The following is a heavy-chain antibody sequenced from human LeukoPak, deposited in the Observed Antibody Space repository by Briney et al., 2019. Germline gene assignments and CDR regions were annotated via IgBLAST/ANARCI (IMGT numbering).Heavy chain of an antibody. CDR3: ARDVSRDNWLDP. Sequence: AAVKLSCNASDYSFTCYYIHWDRQPPAPGLESMGWMDPRSGGRNYAQKFQGRVTMTRDASIGTAYMELSRLTSDDTAVYYCARDVSRDNWLDPWGQGTLVTVSS. CDR1: DYSFTCYY. CDR2: MDPRSGGR. J-gene: IGHJ5*02. V-gene: IGHV1-2*02. D-gene: IGHD2/OR15-2a*01.